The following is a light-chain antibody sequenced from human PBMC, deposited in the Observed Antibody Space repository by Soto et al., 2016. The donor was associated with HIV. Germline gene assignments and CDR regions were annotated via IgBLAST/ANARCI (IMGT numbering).Light chain of an antibody. CDR2: DDR. CDR1: NIGRKS. CDR3: QVWDNSDDYYV. Sequence: SYELTQPPSVSVAPGKTATITCGGNNIGRKSVHWYRQKPGQAPVLVVYDDRDRPSGIPERFSGSNSGNTATLTITWVEAGDEADYYCQVWDNSDDYYVFGTGTKVTVL. J-gene: IGLJ1*01. V-gene: IGLV3-21*01.